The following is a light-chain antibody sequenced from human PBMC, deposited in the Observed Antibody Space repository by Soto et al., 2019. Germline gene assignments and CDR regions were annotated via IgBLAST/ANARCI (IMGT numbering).Light chain of an antibody. Sequence: EIVLTQSPGTLSLSPGERATLSCRASQSVSSSYLAWYQQKPGQAPRLLIDGASSRATGIPDRFSGSGSATDFTLTISRLEPEDFAVYHCQQYGDTPLTFGGGTKVEIK. CDR1: QSVSSSY. CDR2: GAS. J-gene: IGKJ4*01. V-gene: IGKV3-20*01. CDR3: QQYGDTPLT.